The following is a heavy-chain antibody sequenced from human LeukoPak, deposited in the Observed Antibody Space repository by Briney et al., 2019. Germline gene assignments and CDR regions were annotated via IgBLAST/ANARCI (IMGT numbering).Heavy chain of an antibody. D-gene: IGHD6-6*01. CDR2: IYTSGGT. V-gene: IGHV4-4*09. J-gene: IGHJ6*03. CDR1: GGSISSYY. CDR3: ARVGVVAKYSSSSYYYYYYMDV. Sequence: SETLSLTCTASGGSISSYYWSWIRQPPGKGLEWIGYIYTSGGTNYNPSLKSRVTISVDTSKNQLSLKLSSVTAADTAVYYCARVGVVAKYSSSSYYYYYYMDVWGKGTTVTVSS.